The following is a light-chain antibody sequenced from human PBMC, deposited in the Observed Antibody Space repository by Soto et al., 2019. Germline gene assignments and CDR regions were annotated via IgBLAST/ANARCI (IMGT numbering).Light chain of an antibody. CDR2: GNS. Sequence: QSVLTQPPSVSGAPGQRDTISCTGSNSNIGAGYDVHWYQQLPGTAPKLLIYGNSNRPSGVPDRSSGSKSVTSASLAITGLQAEDEADYYCQSYDSSLSGSVFGTGTKVTV. CDR3: QSYDSSLSGSV. V-gene: IGLV1-40*01. J-gene: IGLJ1*01. CDR1: NSNIGAGYD.